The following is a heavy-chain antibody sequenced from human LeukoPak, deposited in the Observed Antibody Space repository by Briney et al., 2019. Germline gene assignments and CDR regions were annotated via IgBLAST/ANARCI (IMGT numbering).Heavy chain of an antibody. D-gene: IGHD1-26*01. CDR3: ARRVVGGSAGFDS. Sequence: PGGSLRLSCAASGFTFRNHPMRWVRQAPGKGLEWVSAISDNGATTYYADSVKGRFTISRDNSNNTLYLQMNSLRAEDTAFYCCARRVVGGSAGFDSWGLGTLVTVSS. CDR1: GFTFRNHP. CDR2: ISDNGATT. V-gene: IGHV3-23*01. J-gene: IGHJ4*02.